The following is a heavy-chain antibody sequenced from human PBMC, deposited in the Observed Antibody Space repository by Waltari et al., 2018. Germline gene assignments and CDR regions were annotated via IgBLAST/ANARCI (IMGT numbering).Heavy chain of an antibody. Sequence: QVQLVESGGGVVQPGRSLRLSCAASGFTFSSYAMHWVRQAPGKGLEWVAVISYDGSNKYYADSVKGRFTISRDNSKNTLYLQMNSLRAEDTAVYYCASPGTIGGYYFDYWGQGTLVTVSS. V-gene: IGHV3-30-3*01. CDR3: ASPGTIGGYYFDY. D-gene: IGHD2-8*01. J-gene: IGHJ4*02. CDR1: GFTFSSYA. CDR2: ISYDGSNK.